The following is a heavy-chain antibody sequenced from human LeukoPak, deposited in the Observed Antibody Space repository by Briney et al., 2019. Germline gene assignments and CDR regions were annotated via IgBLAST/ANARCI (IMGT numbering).Heavy chain of an antibody. Sequence: GGSLRLSCAASGFTFSSYSMNWVRQAPGKGLEWVSSISSSSYIYYADSVKGRFTISRDNAKNSLYLQMNSLRAEDTAVYYCARDKRGYSYGYFDWGQGTLVTVSS. V-gene: IGHV3-21*01. CDR1: GFTFSSYS. CDR2: ISSSSYI. D-gene: IGHD5-18*01. J-gene: IGHJ4*02. CDR3: ARDKRGYSYGYFD.